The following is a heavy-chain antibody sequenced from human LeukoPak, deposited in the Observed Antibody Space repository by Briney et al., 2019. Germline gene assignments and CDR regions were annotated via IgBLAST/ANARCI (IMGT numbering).Heavy chain of an antibody. CDR3: AIGDVGLLWFGEPKPFDY. J-gene: IGHJ4*02. V-gene: IGHV4-34*01. CDR1: GGSFSGYY. Sequence: SETLSLTCAVYGGSFSGYYWSWIRQPPGKGLEWIGEINRSGNTNYNPSLKSRVTISVDMSKNQFSLKLSSVTAADTAVYYCAIGDVGLLWFGEPKPFDYWGQGTLVTVSS. CDR2: INRSGNT. D-gene: IGHD3-10*01.